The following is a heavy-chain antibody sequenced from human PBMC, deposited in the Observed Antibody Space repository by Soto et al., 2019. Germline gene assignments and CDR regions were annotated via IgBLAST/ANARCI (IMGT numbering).Heavy chain of an antibody. D-gene: IGHD3-3*01. Sequence: ASVKVSCKASGYTFTSYDINWVRQATGQGLEWMGWMNPNSGNTGYAQKFQGRVTMTRNTTISTDYMETSSLRSEDTAADYCARAPSEGDFWSGYYYYYYMDVWGKGTTVTVSS. CDR1: GYTFTSYD. CDR2: MNPNSGNT. J-gene: IGHJ6*03. V-gene: IGHV1-8*01. CDR3: ARAPSEGDFWSGYYYYYYMDV.